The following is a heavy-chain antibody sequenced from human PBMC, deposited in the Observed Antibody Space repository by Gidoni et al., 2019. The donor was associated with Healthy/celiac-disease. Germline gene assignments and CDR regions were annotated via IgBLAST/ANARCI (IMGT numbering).Heavy chain of an antibody. D-gene: IGHD6-13*01. CDR1: GVTFSRYW. CDR2: INSDGSST. V-gene: IGHV3-74*01. Sequence: EVQLVESGGGLVQPGGSLRLSCAASGVTFSRYWMHGVRQAQGQGLVWVSRINSDGSSTSYADSVKGRFTISRDNAKNTLFLQMNRLRAEDSAVYYCARVRVLPYGAAAGSQYYFDYWGQGTLVTVSS. CDR3: ARVRVLPYGAAAGSQYYFDY. J-gene: IGHJ4*02.